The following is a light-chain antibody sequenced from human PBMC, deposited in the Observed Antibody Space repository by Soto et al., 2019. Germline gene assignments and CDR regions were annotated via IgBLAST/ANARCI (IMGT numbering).Light chain of an antibody. J-gene: IGLJ2*01. CDR3: SSYTSSSTRV. V-gene: IGLV2-14*01. Sequence: QSALTQPASVSGSPGQSITISCTGTSSDVGGYNYVSWYQQHPGKAPKLIIYEVSNRPSGVSNRFSGSKSGNTASLSISGLQAEDVADYYCSSYTSSSTRVFGGGTKVTVL. CDR1: SSDVGGYNY. CDR2: EVS.